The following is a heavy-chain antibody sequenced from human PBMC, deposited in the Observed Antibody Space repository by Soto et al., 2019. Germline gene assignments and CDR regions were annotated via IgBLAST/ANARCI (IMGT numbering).Heavy chain of an antibody. CDR1: GXSLXXXXXG. D-gene: IGHD2-21*01. V-gene: IGHV2-5*02. Sequence: QVTXKESGPTLVKPXQXLTLTCTFSGXSLXXXXXGVGWIXXXXXKALEWLALVYWDDDKRYSPSLKSRLTITKDTSKNQVVLTMTYMDPEDTATYYCAHMIEGAFFDHWGQGTLVTVSS. CDR3: AHMIEGAFFDH. J-gene: IGHJ4*02. CDR2: VYWDDDK.